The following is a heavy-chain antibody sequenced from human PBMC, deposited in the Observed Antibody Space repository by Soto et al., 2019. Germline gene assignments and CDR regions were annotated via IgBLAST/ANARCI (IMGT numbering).Heavy chain of an antibody. CDR1: GGSFSGYY. CDR2: INHSGST. CDR3: ARGLSTSCPEGRCYYYYMDV. Sequence: QVQLQQWGAGLLKPSETLSLTCAVYGGSFSGYYWSWIRQPPGKGLEWIGEINHSGSTNYNPSLKSRVTISVDTSKNQFSLKLSSVTAADTAVYYCARGLSTSCPEGRCYYYYMDVWGKGTTVTVSS. V-gene: IGHV4-34*01. J-gene: IGHJ6*03. D-gene: IGHD2-2*01.